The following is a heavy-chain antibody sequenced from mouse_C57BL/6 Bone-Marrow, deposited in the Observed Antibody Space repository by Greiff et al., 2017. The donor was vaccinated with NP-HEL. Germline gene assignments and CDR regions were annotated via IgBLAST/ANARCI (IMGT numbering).Heavy chain of an antibody. Sequence: EVKLMESGGGLVQSGRSLRLSCATSGFTFSDFYMEWVRQAPGKGLEWIAASRNKANDYTTDYSASVKGRFIVSRDTSQSILYLQMNALRAEDTAIYYCARDNWDWYFDVWGTGTTVTVSS. V-gene: IGHV7-1*01. CDR1: GFTFSDFY. CDR3: ARDNWDWYFDV. J-gene: IGHJ1*03. D-gene: IGHD4-1*01. CDR2: SRNKANDYTT.